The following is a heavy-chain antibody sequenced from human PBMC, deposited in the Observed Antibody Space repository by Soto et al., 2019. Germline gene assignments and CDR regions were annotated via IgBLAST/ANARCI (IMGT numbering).Heavy chain of an antibody. D-gene: IGHD6-19*01. CDR1: GFTFSSYS. V-gene: IGHV3-21*01. CDR2: ISSSSSYI. J-gene: IGHJ4*02. CDR3: ARVSMISRGSSGWGDFDY. Sequence: GGSLRLSCAASGFTFSSYSMNWVRQAPGKGLEWVSSISSSSSYIYYADSVKGRFTTSRDNPKNSLYLQMNSLRAEDTAVYYCARVSMISRGSSGWGDFDYWGQGTLVTVSS.